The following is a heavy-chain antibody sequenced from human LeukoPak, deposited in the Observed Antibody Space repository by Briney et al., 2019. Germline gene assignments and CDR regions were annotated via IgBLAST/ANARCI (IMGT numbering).Heavy chain of an antibody. Sequence: ETLSLTCTVSGGSIRSSYYYWGWIRQPPGKGLEWVANIKQDGSKKSYVDSVKGRFTISRDNAKNSLYLQMNSLRAEDTAIYYCTRVGYIDEGIDYWGQGTLVTVSS. CDR3: TRVGYIDEGIDY. J-gene: IGHJ4*02. D-gene: IGHD5-24*01. CDR1: GGSIRSSYYY. V-gene: IGHV3-7*04. CDR2: IKQDGSKK.